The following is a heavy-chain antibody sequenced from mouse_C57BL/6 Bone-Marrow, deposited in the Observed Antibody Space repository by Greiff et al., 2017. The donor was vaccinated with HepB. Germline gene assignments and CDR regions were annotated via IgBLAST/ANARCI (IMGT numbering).Heavy chain of an antibody. D-gene: IGHD3-2*02. CDR2: ISSGSSTI. CDR3: ARNGAAQATLDY. J-gene: IGHJ2*01. Sequence: EVKLMESGGGLVKPGGSLKLSCAASGFTFSDYGMHWVRQAPEKGLEWVAYISSGSSTIYYADTVKGRFTISRDNAKNTLFLQMTSLRSEDTAMYYCARNGAAQATLDYWGQGTTLTVSS. CDR1: GFTFSDYG. V-gene: IGHV5-17*01.